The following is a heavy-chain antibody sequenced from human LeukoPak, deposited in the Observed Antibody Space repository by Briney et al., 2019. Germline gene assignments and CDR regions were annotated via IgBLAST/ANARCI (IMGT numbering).Heavy chain of an antibody. CDR3: AKLVAVAGRNY. Sequence: GRSLTLSCAASGFTFSSYSMNWVRQAPGEGLEWVSYISSLSGTIYYADSVKGRFTISRDNAKNSLYLQMNSLRAEDTAVYYCAKLVAVAGRNYWGQGTLVTVSS. CDR1: GFTFSSYS. D-gene: IGHD6-19*01. V-gene: IGHV3-48*01. J-gene: IGHJ4*02. CDR2: ISSLSGTI.